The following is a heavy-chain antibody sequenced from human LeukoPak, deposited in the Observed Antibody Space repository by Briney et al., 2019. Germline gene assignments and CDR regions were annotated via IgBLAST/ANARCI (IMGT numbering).Heavy chain of an antibody. CDR2: MYTSGST. V-gene: IGHV4-61*02. CDR1: GGSISSGNYY. Sequence: SETLSLTCTVSGGSISSGNYYWSWVRQPAGKGLEWIGRMYTSGSTNYNPSLKSRVTISVDTSKNQFSLKLSSVTAADTAVYYCARDGRTLGTDFDYWGQGTLVTVSS. J-gene: IGHJ4*02. CDR3: ARDGRTLGTDFDY.